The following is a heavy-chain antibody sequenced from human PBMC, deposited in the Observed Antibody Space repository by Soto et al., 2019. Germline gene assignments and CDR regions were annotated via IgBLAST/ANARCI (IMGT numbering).Heavy chain of an antibody. CDR2: ISWNSGSI. CDR1: GFTFDDYA. V-gene: IGHV3-9*01. D-gene: IGHD6-19*01. Sequence: EVQLVESGGVLVQPGRSLRLSCAASGFTFDDYAMHWVRQAPGKGLEWVSGISWNSGSIGYADSVKGRFTISRDIAKKSLYLQMNSLRAEDTALYYCAKDSRGSSGWYRFDYWGQGTLVTVSS. J-gene: IGHJ4*02. CDR3: AKDSRGSSGWYRFDY.